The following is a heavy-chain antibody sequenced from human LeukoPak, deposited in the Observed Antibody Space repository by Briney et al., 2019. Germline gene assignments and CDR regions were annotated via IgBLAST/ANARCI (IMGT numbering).Heavy chain of an antibody. CDR2: ISRSSSYI. CDR1: GFTFSSYS. Sequence: PGGSLRLSCAASGFTFSSYSMNWVRQAPGKGLEWVSSISRSSSYIYYADSMKGRFTISRDNAKNSLDLQMHSLRAEDTAVYYCARRGLVPAFDIWGQGTMVTVSS. J-gene: IGHJ3*02. V-gene: IGHV3-21*01. D-gene: IGHD3-10*02. CDR3: ARRGLVPAFDI.